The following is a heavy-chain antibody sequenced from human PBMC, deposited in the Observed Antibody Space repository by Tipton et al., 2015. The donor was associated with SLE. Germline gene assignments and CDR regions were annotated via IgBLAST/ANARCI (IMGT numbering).Heavy chain of an antibody. Sequence: TLSLTCTVSGVYISSYYWSWLRQPPGKGLEWIGYIYYSGSTNYNPSLKSRVTISIDTSKNLFSLKLSSVTAADTAVYYCVVCSPSSCAYFDYWGQGRLVTVSS. V-gene: IGHV4-59*08. J-gene: IGHJ4*02. D-gene: IGHD2-2*01. CDR3: VVCSPSSCAYFDY. CDR1: GVYISSYY. CDR2: IYYSGST.